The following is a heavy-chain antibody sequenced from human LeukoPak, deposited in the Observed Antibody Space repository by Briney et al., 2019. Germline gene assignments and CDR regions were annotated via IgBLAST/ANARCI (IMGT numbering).Heavy chain of an antibody. D-gene: IGHD4/OR15-4a*01. J-gene: IGHJ4*02. V-gene: IGHV3-33*01. CDR1: GFTFSSYG. CDR2: IWYDGSNK. Sequence: GGSLRLSCAASGFTFSSYGMHWVRQAPGKGLEWVAVIWYDGSNKYYADSVKGRFTISRDNSKNTLYLQMNSLRAEDTAVYYCARRGCYTTPDFDYWGQGTLVTVSS. CDR3: ARRGCYTTPDFDY.